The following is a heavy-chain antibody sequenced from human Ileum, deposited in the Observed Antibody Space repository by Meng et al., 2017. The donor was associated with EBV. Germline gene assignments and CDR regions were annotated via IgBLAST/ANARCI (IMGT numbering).Heavy chain of an antibody. Sequence: EVQLVVSGGGLVQPGXSLSLSCSASGFDFVSYAMTWVRQAPGKGLEWITTISDTSERIYYADSVMGRFTVSRDNSKNTLSMQMDSLRADDTAIYYCVKVNYWDLNEYSTFDSWGQGTLVTVSS. D-gene: IGHD2-8*01. V-gene: IGHV3-23*04. J-gene: IGHJ4*02. CDR2: ISDTSERI. CDR1: GFDFVSYA. CDR3: VKVNYWDLNEYSTFDS.